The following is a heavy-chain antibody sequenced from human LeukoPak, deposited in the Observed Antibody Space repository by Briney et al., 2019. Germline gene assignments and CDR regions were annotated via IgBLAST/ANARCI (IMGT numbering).Heavy chain of an antibody. CDR2: ISGGAAST. J-gene: IGHJ4*02. D-gene: IGHD1-20*01. Sequence: PGGSLRLSCTASGITFHSFAMSWVRLPAGKGLEWVSTISGGAASTYYAESVRGRFTISRDNSENTLYLQMVNLRAEDSAIYYCANDHHNFDHTQFSYYFDSWGQGALVTVSS. V-gene: IGHV3-23*01. CDR1: GITFHSFA. CDR3: ANDHHNFDHTQFSYYFDS.